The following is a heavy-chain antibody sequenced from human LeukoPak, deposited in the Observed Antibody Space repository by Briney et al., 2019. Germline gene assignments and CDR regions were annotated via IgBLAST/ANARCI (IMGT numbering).Heavy chain of an antibody. CDR1: GFTFSSYA. CDR2: ISGSGGST. V-gene: IGHV3-23*01. J-gene: IGHJ5*02. CDR3: AKDRGFHNWLDP. Sequence: GGSLSLSCAASGFTFSSYAMSWVRQAPGKGLEWVSAISGSGGSTYYADSVKGRFTISRDNSKNTLYLQMNSLRAEDTAVYYCAKDRGFHNWLDPWGQGTLVTVSS.